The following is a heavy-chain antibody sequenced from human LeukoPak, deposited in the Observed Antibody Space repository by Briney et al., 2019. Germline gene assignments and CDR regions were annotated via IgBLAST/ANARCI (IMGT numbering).Heavy chain of an antibody. CDR1: GGSFSGYY. J-gene: IGHJ4*02. Sequence: SETLSLTCAVYGGSFSGYYWSWTRQPPGKGLEWIGEINHSGSTNYNPSLKSRVTISVDTSKNQFSLKLSSVTAADTAVYYCARGKGYCSSTSCYWAPAFDYWGQGTLVTVSS. D-gene: IGHD2-2*01. CDR2: INHSGST. CDR3: ARGKGYCSSTSCYWAPAFDY. V-gene: IGHV4-34*01.